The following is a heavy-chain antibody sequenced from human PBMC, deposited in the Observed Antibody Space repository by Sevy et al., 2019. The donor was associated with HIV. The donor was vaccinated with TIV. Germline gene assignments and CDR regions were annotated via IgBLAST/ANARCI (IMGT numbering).Heavy chain of an antibody. J-gene: IGHJ5*02. CDR3: ARGGTSLFAP. V-gene: IGHV4-59*01. Sequence: SETLSLTCSVSGGSGGSISDYYWSWIRQPPGKGVEWIGYINYSRSTKFNPSLKSRVTISVDTSKNQFSLKLTSVTAADTAVYYCARGGTSLFAPWGQGTLVTVSS. CDR2: INYSRST. D-gene: IGHD2-15*01. CDR1: GGSGGSISDYY.